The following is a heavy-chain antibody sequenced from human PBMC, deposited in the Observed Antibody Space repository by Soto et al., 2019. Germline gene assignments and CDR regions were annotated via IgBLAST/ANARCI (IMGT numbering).Heavy chain of an antibody. J-gene: IGHJ6*02. CDR3: ARAGSGSYYNLDYYYGMNV. CDR2: IYTSGST. Sequence: SETLSLTCTVSGGSISSYYWSWIRQPAGKGLEWIGRIYTSGSTNYNPSLKSRVTMSVDTSKNQFSLKLSSVTAADTAVYYCARAGSGSYYNLDYYYGMNVWGQGTTVTVSS. CDR1: GGSISSYY. V-gene: IGHV4-4*07. D-gene: IGHD3-10*01.